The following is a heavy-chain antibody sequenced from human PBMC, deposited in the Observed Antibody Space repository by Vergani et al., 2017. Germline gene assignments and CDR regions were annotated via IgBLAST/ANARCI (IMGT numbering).Heavy chain of an antibody. J-gene: IGHJ6*02. CDR3: ARWRIAVAGFKGDYYYGMDV. D-gene: IGHD6-19*01. CDR1: GYTFTSYG. Sequence: QVQLVQSGAEVKKPGASVKVSCKASGYTFTSYGISWVRQAPGQGLEWMGWISAYNGNTNYAQKLQGRVTMTTDTSTSTAYMELRSLRSDDTAVYYCARWRIAVAGFKGDYYYGMDVWGQGTTVTVSS. V-gene: IGHV1-18*01. CDR2: ISAYNGNT.